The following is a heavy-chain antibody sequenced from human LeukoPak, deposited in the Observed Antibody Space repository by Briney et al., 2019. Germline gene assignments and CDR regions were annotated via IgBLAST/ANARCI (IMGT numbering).Heavy chain of an antibody. J-gene: IGHJ4*02. D-gene: IGHD3-22*01. CDR2: ISYDESNK. CDR3: AKDPERYYYDSSGSFDY. CDR1: GFTFTTYW. Sequence: GGSLRLSCAASGFTFTTYWMHWVRQAPGKGLEWVAVISYDESNKYYADSVKGRFTISRDNSKNTLYLQMNSLRAEDTAVYYCAKDPERYYYDSSGSFDYWGQRTLVTVSS. V-gene: IGHV3-30*18.